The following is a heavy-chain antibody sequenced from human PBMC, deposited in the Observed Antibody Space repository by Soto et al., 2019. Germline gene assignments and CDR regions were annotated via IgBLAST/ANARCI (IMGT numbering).Heavy chain of an antibody. D-gene: IGHD4-17*01. CDR3: AKPFRFDYGAYFYYYYGMDV. J-gene: IGHJ6*02. V-gene: IGHV3-23*01. CDR2: ISGSGGST. Sequence: GGSLRLSCAASGFTFSSYAMSWVRQAPGKGLEWVSAISGSGGSTYYADSVKGRFTISRDNSKNTLYLQMNSLRAEDTAVYYCAKPFRFDYGAYFYYYYGMDVWGQGTTVTVSS. CDR1: GFTFSSYA.